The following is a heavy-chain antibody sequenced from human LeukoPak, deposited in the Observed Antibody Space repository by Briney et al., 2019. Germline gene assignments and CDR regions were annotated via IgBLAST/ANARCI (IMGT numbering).Heavy chain of an antibody. V-gene: IGHV3-23*01. J-gene: IGHJ3*01. D-gene: IGHD3-22*01. CDR1: GFTFSSYA. Sequence: SGGSLRLSCAASGFTFSSYAMSWVRQAPGKGLEWVSAISGSGGSTYYAGSVKGRFTISRDNSKNTLYLQMNSLRGEDSAVYHCARSLSTNGYYYADAFDVWGQGTMVTVTS. CDR3: ARSLSTNGYYYADAFDV. CDR2: ISGSGGST.